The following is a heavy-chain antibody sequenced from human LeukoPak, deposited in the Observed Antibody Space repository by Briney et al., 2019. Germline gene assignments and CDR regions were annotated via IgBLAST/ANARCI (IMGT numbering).Heavy chain of an antibody. J-gene: IGHJ4*02. CDR3: ARVGGIAAAGTRGVALDY. CDR1: GFTFSDYY. Sequence: GGSLRLSCAASGFTFSDYYMSWIRQAPGKGLEWVSYISSSGSTIYYADSVKGRFTISRDNAKNSLYLQMNSLRAEDTAVYYCARVGGIAAAGTRGVALDYWGQGTLVTVSS. D-gene: IGHD6-13*01. V-gene: IGHV3-11*01. CDR2: ISSSGSTI.